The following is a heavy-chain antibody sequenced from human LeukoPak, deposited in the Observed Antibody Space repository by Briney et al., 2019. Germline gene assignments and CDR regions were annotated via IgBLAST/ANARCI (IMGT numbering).Heavy chain of an antibody. CDR3: ARGDITIFGVVTPTLNWFDP. V-gene: IGHV1-46*01. D-gene: IGHD3-3*01. J-gene: IGHJ5*02. CDR1: GYTFTSYY. Sequence: ASVKVSCKASGYTFTSYYMHWVRQAPGQGLEWMGKINPSGGSTSYAQKFQGRVTMTRDTSTSTVYMELSSLRSEDTAVYYCARGDITIFGVVTPTLNWFDPWGQGTLVTVSS. CDR2: INPSGGST.